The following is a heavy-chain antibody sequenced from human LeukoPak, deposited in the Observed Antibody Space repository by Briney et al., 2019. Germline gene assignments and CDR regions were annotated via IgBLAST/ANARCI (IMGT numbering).Heavy chain of an antibody. CDR3: ARTRYDYYYYYYMDV. Sequence: SETLSLTCTVSGGSISSSSYYWGWIRQPPGKWLEWIGSIYYSGSTYYNPSLKSRVTISVDTSKNQFSLKLSSVTAAGTAVYYCARTRYDYYYYYYMDVWGKGTTVTVSS. J-gene: IGHJ6*03. CDR1: GGSISSSSYY. V-gene: IGHV4-39*07. CDR2: IYYSGST. D-gene: IGHD1-1*01.